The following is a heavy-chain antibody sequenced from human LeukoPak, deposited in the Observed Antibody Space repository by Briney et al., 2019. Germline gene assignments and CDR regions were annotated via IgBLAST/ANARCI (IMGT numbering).Heavy chain of an antibody. J-gene: IGHJ3*02. CDR1: GYTFTNYW. CDR2: IYPRDSDT. D-gene: IGHD2-2*01. V-gene: IGHV5-51*01. CDR3: ARKFCSSTTCYVAFDM. Sequence: GESLKISCKGSGYTFTNYWIGWVRQMPGKGLEYMGIIYPRDSDTRYSPFFEGQVTISADKSISTAYLQWSSLKASDTAMYFCARKFCSSTTCYVAFDMWGQGTMVTVSS.